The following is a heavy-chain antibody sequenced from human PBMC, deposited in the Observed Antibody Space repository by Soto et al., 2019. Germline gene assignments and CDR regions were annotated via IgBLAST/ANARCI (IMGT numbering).Heavy chain of an antibody. V-gene: IGHV3-30-3*01. CDR1: GFTFSSYA. J-gene: IGHJ6*02. Sequence: LRLSCAASGFTFSSYAMHWVRQAPGKGLEWVAVISYDGSNKYYADSVKGRFTISRDNSKNTLYLQMNSLRAEDTAVYYCARDQYSSGWYVDYYYYGMDVWGQGTTGTVSS. CDR2: ISYDGSNK. D-gene: IGHD6-19*01. CDR3: ARDQYSSGWYVDYYYYGMDV.